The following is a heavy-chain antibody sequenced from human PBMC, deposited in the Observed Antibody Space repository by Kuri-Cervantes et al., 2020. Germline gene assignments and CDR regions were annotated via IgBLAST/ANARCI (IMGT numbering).Heavy chain of an antibody. CDR2: INPSGGSA. Sequence: ASVKVSCKASGYTFTSYYMHWVRQAPGQGLEWMGIINPSGGSATYAQKFQGRVTMTRDKSTSTVYMELSSLRSDDTAVYYCARDKGYCSGGSCYSVHYFYYMDVWGKGTTVTVSS. V-gene: IGHV1-46*01. D-gene: IGHD2-15*01. J-gene: IGHJ6*03. CDR3: ARDKGYCSGGSCYSVHYFYYMDV. CDR1: GYTFTSYY.